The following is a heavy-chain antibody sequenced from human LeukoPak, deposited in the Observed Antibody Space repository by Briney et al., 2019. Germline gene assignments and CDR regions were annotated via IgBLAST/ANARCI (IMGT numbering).Heavy chain of an antibody. J-gene: IGHJ1*01. CDR1: GFTFSSYG. D-gene: IGHD1-26*01. Sequence: GGSLRLSCAASGFTFSSYGMHWVRQAPGKGLEWVAVISYDGSNKYYADSVKGRFTISRDNSKNTLYLQMNSLRAEDTAVYHCAKDLLSGSQFTDGDWGQGTLVTVSS. CDR3: AKDLLSGSQFTDGD. V-gene: IGHV3-30*18. CDR2: ISYDGSNK.